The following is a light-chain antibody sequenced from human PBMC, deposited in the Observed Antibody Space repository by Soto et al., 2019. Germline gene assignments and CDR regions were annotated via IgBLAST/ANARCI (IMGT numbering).Light chain of an antibody. CDR2: GVS. V-gene: IGLV2-14*03. CDR3: SSYAGGYYL. CDR1: SSDVGNYNY. Sequence: QSALTQPASVSGSPGQSITISCTGTSSDVGNYNYVSWYQQHPGIAPKLMIFGVSNRPSGVSDRFSGSKSGNTASLTISGLQAEDEADYHCSSYAGGYYLFGTGTKLTVL. J-gene: IGLJ1*01.